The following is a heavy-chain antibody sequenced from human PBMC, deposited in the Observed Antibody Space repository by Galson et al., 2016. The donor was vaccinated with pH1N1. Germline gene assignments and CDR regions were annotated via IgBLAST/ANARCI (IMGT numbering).Heavy chain of an antibody. V-gene: IGHV1-69*06. CDR1: GDTLDRYA. Sequence: SVKVSCKASGDTLDRYAISWVRQAPGQGLEWMGGIIPIFGAATYSQKFRGRVTITVDKSTNTAYMQLSSLRSEDTAGYYCASPPPSSGHLNYYYYMDVWGKGTTVTVSS. CDR2: IIPIFGAA. CDR3: ASPPPSSGHLNYYYYMDV. D-gene: IGHD3-3*01. J-gene: IGHJ6*03.